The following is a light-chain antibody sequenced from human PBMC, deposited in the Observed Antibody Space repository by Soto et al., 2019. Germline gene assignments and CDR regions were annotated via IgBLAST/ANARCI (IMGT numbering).Light chain of an antibody. Sequence: EIVLTQSPATLSLSPGERATLSCRASQSVGTYLAWYQQKPGQAPRLLIYDASNRATGIPARFSGSGSGTDFTLTISSLEPEDFEVYYWQPRTKWPPVLTLGSGTKVDIK. J-gene: IGKJ3*01. CDR2: DAS. CDR3: QPRTKWPPVLT. CDR1: QSVGTY. V-gene: IGKV3-11*01.